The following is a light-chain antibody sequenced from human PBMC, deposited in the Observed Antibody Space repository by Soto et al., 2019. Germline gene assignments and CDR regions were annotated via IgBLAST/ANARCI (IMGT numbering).Light chain of an antibody. CDR1: QSISSS. CDR3: QQYHNWPSWT. V-gene: IGKV3-15*01. Sequence: EIVMTQSPATLSVSPGERATLSCRASQSISSSLAWYQQRPGQAPRLLIYDASTGAIGVPARFSGSGSGTDFTLTISSLQSEDFAVYYCQQYHNWPSWTFGQGTKVEIK. J-gene: IGKJ1*01. CDR2: DAS.